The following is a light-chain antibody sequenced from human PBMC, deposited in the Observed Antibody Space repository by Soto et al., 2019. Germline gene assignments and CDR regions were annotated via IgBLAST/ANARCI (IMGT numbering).Light chain of an antibody. V-gene: IGLV3-1*01. CDR2: QDS. CDR3: QAWDSSTAV. CDR1: KLGDKY. J-gene: IGLJ1*01. Sequence: SYELTHPPSVSVSPGQTASITFSGDKLGDKYACWYQQKPGQSPVQVIYQDSKRPSVIPERFSGSNSGNTVTLTISGTQAMDEADYYCQAWDSSTAVFGTGTKLTVL.